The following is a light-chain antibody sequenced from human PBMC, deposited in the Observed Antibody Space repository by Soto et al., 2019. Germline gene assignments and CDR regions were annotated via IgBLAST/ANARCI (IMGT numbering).Light chain of an antibody. J-gene: IGLJ2*01. CDR1: SSDVGGYNY. Sequence: SVLTQPPSASGSPGQSVTISCTGTSSDVGGYNYVSWYQQHPGKAPKLMIYEVSKRPSGVPDRFSGSRSDNTASLTVSGLQAEDEADYYCSSYAGSNNLVVFGGGTKLTVL. V-gene: IGLV2-8*01. CDR3: SSYAGSNNLVV. CDR2: EVS.